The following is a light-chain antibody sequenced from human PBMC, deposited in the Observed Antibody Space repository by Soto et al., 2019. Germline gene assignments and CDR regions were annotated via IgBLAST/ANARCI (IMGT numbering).Light chain of an antibody. CDR1: QSISSW. Sequence: DIPMTQSPSTLSASVGDRVTITCRASQSISSWLAWYQQKSGKAPKLLIYKASNLESGVPSRFSGSGSGTEFTLTISSLQPDDFATYYCQQYNSYSWTFGQGTKVEIK. J-gene: IGKJ1*01. V-gene: IGKV1-5*03. CDR2: KAS. CDR3: QQYNSYSWT.